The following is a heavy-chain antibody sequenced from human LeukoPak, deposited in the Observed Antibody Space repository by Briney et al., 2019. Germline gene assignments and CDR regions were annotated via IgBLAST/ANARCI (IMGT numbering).Heavy chain of an antibody. V-gene: IGHV1-2*02. J-gene: IGHJ4*02. D-gene: IGHD3-16*02. Sequence: GASVKVSCKASGYYFTGYYLHWVRQAPGQGLVWMGWINPNGGGTNYTQRFQGRVTMTRDTSISTAYLELYSLTSDDTAVYYCASQSYDYVWGSYRPFDYWGQGTLVTVSS. CDR1: GYYFTGYY. CDR2: INPNGGGT. CDR3: ASQSYDYVWGSYRPFDY.